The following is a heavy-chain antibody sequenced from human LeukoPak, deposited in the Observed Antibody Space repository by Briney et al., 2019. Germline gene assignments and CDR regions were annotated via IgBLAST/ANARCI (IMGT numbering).Heavy chain of an antibody. D-gene: IGHD3-3*01. CDR3: AREYDFWSGYLH. V-gene: IGHV1-69*04. CDR1: GGTFSSYA. CDR2: IIPIFGIA. Sequence: SVKVSCKASGGTFSSYAISWVRQAPGQGLEWMGRIIPIFGIANYAQKFQGRVTITADKSTSTAYMELSSLRSEDTAVYYCAREYDFWSGYLHWGQGTLVTVSS. J-gene: IGHJ4*02.